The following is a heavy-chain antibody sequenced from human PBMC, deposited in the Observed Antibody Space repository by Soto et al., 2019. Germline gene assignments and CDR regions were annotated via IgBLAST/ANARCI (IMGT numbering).Heavy chain of an antibody. CDR1: GGSISRYY. CDR3: ARDRRYDILTGSKYGMDV. Sequence: PSETLSLTCTVSGGSISRYYWSWIRQPPGKGLEWIGYMYNTGRTVYNPSFKSRVTISVDTSKNQFSLQLSSVTAADTAVYYCARDRRYDILTGSKYGMDVWGQGTTVT. CDR2: MYNTGRT. D-gene: IGHD3-9*01. J-gene: IGHJ6*02. V-gene: IGHV4-59*12.